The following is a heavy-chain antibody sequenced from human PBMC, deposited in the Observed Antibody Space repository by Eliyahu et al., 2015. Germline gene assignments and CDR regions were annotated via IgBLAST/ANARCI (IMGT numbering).Heavy chain of an antibody. Sequence: EVQLLESGGRLVQPGGSLXLSCAASGFXFSIXAMGWVRQAPGKGLEWVSTITSSGGDTYSADSVKGRFTISRDNSKNTLYLQMNSLRAEDTAIYYCATNRDCITTSCSRGYWFDLWGQGTLVTVSS. CDR3: ATNRDCITTSCSRGYWFDL. J-gene: IGHJ5*02. D-gene: IGHD2-2*01. CDR2: ITSSGGDT. V-gene: IGHV3-23*01. CDR1: GFXFSIXA.